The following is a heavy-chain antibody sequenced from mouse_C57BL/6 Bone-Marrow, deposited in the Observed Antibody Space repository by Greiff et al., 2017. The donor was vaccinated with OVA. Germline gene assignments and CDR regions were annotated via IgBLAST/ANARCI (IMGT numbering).Heavy chain of an antibody. J-gene: IGHJ4*01. V-gene: IGHV1-78*01. CDR1: GYTFTDHT. CDR3: AVPLVPPYYAMDD. D-gene: IGHD5-1*01. CDR2: IYPTDGGT. Sequence: VQLQQPDAELVKPGASVKISCKVSGYTFTDHTIHWMKQRPEQGLEWIGYIYPTDGGTTYNEKFKGKATLTADKSSSTAYMQLNSLTSEDSAVYFCAVPLVPPYYAMDDWGQGTSVTVSS.